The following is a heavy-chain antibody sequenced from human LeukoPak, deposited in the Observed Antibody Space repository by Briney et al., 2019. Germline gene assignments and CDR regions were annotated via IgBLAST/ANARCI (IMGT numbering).Heavy chain of an antibody. J-gene: IGHJ4*02. CDR2: IYYSGST. V-gene: IGHV4-39*07. Sequence: PSQTLSLTCTVSGGSISSGSYYWGWIRQPPGKGLEWIGSIYYSGSTYYNPSLKSRVTISVDTSKNQFSLKLSSVTAADTAVYYCARASRLVPRHYDYVWGSYRYTTSPFDYWGQGTLVTVSS. CDR1: GGSISSGSYY. D-gene: IGHD3-16*02. CDR3: ARASRLVPRHYDYVWGSYRYTTSPFDY.